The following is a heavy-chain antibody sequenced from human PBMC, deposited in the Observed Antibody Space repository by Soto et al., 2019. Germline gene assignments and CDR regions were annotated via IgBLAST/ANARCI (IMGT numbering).Heavy chain of an antibody. CDR1: GFTFSSYW. V-gene: IGHV3-7*05. Sequence: EVQLVESGGGLVQPGGSLRLSCAASGFTFSSYWMSWVRQAPGKGLEWVANIKQDGSEKYYVDSVKGRFTISRDNAKNSLYLQMNSLRAEDTAVYYCARETRPLSSIAARQGFDYWGQGTLVTVSS. J-gene: IGHJ4*02. CDR2: IKQDGSEK. D-gene: IGHD6-6*01. CDR3: ARETRPLSSIAARQGFDY.